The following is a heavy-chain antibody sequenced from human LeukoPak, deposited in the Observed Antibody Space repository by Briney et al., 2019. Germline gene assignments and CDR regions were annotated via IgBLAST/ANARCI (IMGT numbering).Heavy chain of an antibody. Sequence: GGSLRLSCAASGFTFSSYGVHWVRQAPGKGLEWVAVIWYGGSNKYYADSVKGRFTISRDNSKNTLYLQMNSLRAEDTAVYYCAKDAAYYYDSSGYLLDYWGQGTLVTVSS. CDR3: AKDAAYYYDSSGYLLDY. D-gene: IGHD3-22*01. V-gene: IGHV3-30*02. J-gene: IGHJ4*02. CDR1: GFTFSSYG. CDR2: IWYGGSNK.